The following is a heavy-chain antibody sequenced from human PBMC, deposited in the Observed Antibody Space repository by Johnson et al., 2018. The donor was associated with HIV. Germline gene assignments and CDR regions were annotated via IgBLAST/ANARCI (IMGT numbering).Heavy chain of an antibody. J-gene: IGHJ3*02. V-gene: IGHV3-66*01. CDR1: GFTVSSNY. D-gene: IGHD1-14*01. CDR2: IYTGGTT. CDR3: TTSLPWSLDAFDI. Sequence: ESGGGVVQPGRSLRLSCAASGFTVSSNYMNWVRQAPGKGLEWVSVIYTGGTTHYADSVKGRFTISRDNSKNTLYLQMNSLKTEDTAVYYCTTSLPWSLDAFDIWGQGTVVTVSS.